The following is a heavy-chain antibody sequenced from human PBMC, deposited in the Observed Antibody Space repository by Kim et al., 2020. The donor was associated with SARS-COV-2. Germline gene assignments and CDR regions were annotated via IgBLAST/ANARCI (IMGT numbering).Heavy chain of an antibody. V-gene: IGHV4-31*03. CDR1: GGSISSGGYY. D-gene: IGHD2-2*03. CDR3: ARSVLDIVVVPAAMGYYYYYMDV. J-gene: IGHJ6*03. Sequence: SETLSLTCTVSGGSISSGGYYWSWIRQHPGKGLEWIGYIYYSGSTYYNPSLKSRVTISVDTSKNQFSLKLSSVTAADTAVYYCARSVLDIVVVPAAMGYYYYYMDVWGKGTTVTVSS. CDR2: IYYSGST.